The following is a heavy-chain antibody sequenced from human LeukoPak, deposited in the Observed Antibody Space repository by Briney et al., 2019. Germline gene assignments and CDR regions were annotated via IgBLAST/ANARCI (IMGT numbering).Heavy chain of an antibody. D-gene: IGHD4-23*01. CDR3: ARDQGDGGNSFDP. CDR2: INPNTGAT. Sequence: ASVKVSCKASGYTFTNYDIHWVRQAPGQGLEWMGRINPNTGATKYAQKFQGRVSMIRDRSINTAFMDLSRLRYDDTAVYYCARDQGDGGNSFDPWGQGTLVTVSS. CDR1: GYTFTNYD. J-gene: IGHJ5*02. V-gene: IGHV1-2*06.